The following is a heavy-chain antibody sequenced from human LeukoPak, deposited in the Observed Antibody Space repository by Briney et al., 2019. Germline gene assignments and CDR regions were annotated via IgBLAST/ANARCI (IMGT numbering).Heavy chain of an antibody. J-gene: IGHJ4*02. D-gene: IGHD2-8*01. CDR1: GFTFSSYA. V-gene: IGHV3-64D*06. CDR3: QISLSKWSNFDY. CDR2: ISSNGGST. Sequence: PGGSLRLSCSASGFTFSSYAMHWVRQAPGKGLEYVSAISSNGGSTYYADSVKGRFTISRDNSKTTLYLQMSSLRAEDTAVYYCQISLSKWSNFDYWGQGTLVTVSS.